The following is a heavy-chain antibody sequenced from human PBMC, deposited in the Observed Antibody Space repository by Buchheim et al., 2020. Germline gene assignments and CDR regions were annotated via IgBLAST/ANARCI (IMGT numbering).Heavy chain of an antibody. CDR1: GGSFSGYY. Sequence: QVQLQQWGAGLLKPSETLSLTCAVYGGSFSGYYWSWIRQPPGKGLEWIGEINHSGSTNYNPSLKSRVTISVDTSKNQFSLKLSSVTAADTAVYYCARVLIFGVVDELPNWFDPWGQGTL. J-gene: IGHJ5*02. CDR2: INHSGST. CDR3: ARVLIFGVVDELPNWFDP. D-gene: IGHD3-3*01. V-gene: IGHV4-34*01.